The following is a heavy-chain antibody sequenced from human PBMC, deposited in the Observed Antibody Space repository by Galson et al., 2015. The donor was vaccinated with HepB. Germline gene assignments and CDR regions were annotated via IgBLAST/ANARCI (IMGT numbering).Heavy chain of an antibody. CDR2: ISSSSSYT. J-gene: IGHJ4*02. Sequence: SLRLSCAASGFTFSDYYMSWIRQAPGKGLEWVSYISSSSSYTNYADSVKGRFTISRDNAKNSLYLQMNSLRAEDTAVHYCARSQWLGLGGVYYWGQGTLVTVSS. V-gene: IGHV3-11*06. D-gene: IGHD6-19*01. CDR3: ARSQWLGLGGVYY. CDR1: GFTFSDYY.